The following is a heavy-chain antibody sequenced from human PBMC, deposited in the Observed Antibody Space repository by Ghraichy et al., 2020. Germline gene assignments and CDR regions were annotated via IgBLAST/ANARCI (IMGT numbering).Heavy chain of an antibody. CDR2: IYYSGST. CDR3: ARTPDGYSYGYGPRGYSSSWYWFDP. CDR1: GGSISSGGYY. V-gene: IGHV4-31*03. Sequence: SETLSLTCTVSGGSISSGGYYWSWIRQHPGKGLEWIGYIYYSGSTYYNPSLKSRVTISVDTSKNQFSLKLSSVTAADTAVYYCARTPDGYSYGYGPRGYSSSWYWFDPWGQGTLVTVSS. D-gene: IGHD6-13*01. J-gene: IGHJ5*02.